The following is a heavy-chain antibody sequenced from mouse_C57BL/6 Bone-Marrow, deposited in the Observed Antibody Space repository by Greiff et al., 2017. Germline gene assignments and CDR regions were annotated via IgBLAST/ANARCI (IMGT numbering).Heavy chain of an antibody. CDR3: ARSWGLRRNWYFGV. CDR2: ISDGGSYT. V-gene: IGHV5-4*01. D-gene: IGHD3-3*01. CDR1: GVRFGGYA. Sequence: EVHLVESGGGGGKKGGVGTRVGEASGVRFGGYAMSCWRQTPEKRLEWVATISDGGSYTYYPDNVKGRFTISRDNAKNNPYLQMSNLKSEDTAMYYCARSWGLRRNWYFGVWGTGTTVTFSS. J-gene: IGHJ1*03.